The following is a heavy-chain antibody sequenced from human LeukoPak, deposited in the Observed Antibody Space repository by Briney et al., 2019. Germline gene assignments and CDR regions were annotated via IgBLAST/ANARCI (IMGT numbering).Heavy chain of an antibody. CDR2: ISYSGST. J-gene: IGHJ4*02. CDR3: ARGFDSKSTYFDY. CDR1: GGSISSYY. D-gene: IGHD5-12*01. Sequence: PSETLSLTCTVSGGSISSYYWNWIRQPPGKGLECIGYISYSGSTNYDPSLKSRVTISLDTSKNQFSLKLRSVTAADTAVYYCARGFDSKSTYFDYWGQGTLVTVSS. V-gene: IGHV4-59*01.